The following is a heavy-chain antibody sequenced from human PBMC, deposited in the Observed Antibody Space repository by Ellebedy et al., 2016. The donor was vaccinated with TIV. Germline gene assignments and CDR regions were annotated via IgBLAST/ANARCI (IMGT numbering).Heavy chain of an antibody. J-gene: IGHJ3*01. V-gene: IGHV4-59*01. Sequence: SQTLSLTCALSDGSLSNNYWTWIRQPPGKGLEWIGYLYYTGSTNYNPSLKSRVTISVNTPRNQFSLKLSSVTAADTAVYYCVSSASMDAFDLWGQGTMVTVSS. CDR2: LYYTGST. CDR3: VSSASMDAFDL. D-gene: IGHD3-16*01. CDR1: DGSLSNNY.